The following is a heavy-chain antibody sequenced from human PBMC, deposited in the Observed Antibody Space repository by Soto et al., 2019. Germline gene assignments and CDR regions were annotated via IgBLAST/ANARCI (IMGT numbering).Heavy chain of an antibody. D-gene: IGHD2-15*01. CDR1: GGTFSSYT. CDR3: ARGRVEENCSGGSCYHLHI. V-gene: IGHV1-69*02. Sequence: SAKVSCKASGGTFSSYTISWVRQAPGQGLEWMGRIIPILGIANYAQKIQGRVTLTTNNSTSTAYMELSSLRSEDTAVYYCARGRVEENCSGGSCYHLHIWGQGTMVTVSS. CDR2: IIPILGIA. J-gene: IGHJ3*02.